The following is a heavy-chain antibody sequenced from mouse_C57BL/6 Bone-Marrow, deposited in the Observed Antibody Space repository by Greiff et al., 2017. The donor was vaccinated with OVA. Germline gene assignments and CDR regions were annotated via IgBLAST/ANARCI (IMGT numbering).Heavy chain of an antibody. V-gene: IGHV1-26*01. Sequence: EVQLQQSGPELVKPGASVKISCKASGYTFTDYYMNWVKQSPGKSLEWIGDINPNNGGTSYNQKFKGKATLTVDKSSSTAYMELRSLTSEDSAVYYCARPLEYYGSSYWYFDVGGTGTTVTVSS. CDR2: INPNNGGT. J-gene: IGHJ1*03. CDR3: ARPLEYYGSSYWYFDV. CDR1: GYTFTDYY. D-gene: IGHD1-1*01.